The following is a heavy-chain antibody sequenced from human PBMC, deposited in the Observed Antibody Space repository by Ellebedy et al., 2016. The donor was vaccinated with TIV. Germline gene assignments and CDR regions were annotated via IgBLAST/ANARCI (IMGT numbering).Heavy chain of an antibody. CDR1: GFIFSNYA. D-gene: IGHD4/OR15-4a*01. V-gene: IGHV3-23*01. Sequence: GGSLRLSXAASGFIFSNYAMSWVRQAPGKGLEWVSVISCRGGSTYYADSVKGRLTISRDNSKNTLYLQMNSLRAEDTAVYYCAKDNYADYDHFDYWGQGTLVTVSS. CDR2: ISCRGGST. CDR3: AKDNYADYDHFDY. J-gene: IGHJ4*02.